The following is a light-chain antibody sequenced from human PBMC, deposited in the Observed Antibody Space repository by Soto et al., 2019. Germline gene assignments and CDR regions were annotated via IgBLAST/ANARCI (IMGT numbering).Light chain of an antibody. CDR2: GAS. J-gene: IGKJ1*01. V-gene: IGKV3-15*01. Sequence: EIVMTQSPATLSMSLGERATLSCRASQSVSSNLAWYQQIPGQAPRLLIYGASTRAAGIPARFSGSGSGTDFTLTISSLQSEDFAVYYCQQYNNRPPWTFGQGTKVEVK. CDR1: QSVSSN. CDR3: QQYNNRPPWT.